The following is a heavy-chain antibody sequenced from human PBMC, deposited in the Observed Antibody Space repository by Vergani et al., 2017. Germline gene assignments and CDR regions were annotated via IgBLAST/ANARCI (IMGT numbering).Heavy chain of an antibody. D-gene: IGHD4-17*01. CDR2: INPNSGGT. CDR3: ARGLPYGGWFDP. CDR1: GYTFTGYY. J-gene: IGHJ5*02. V-gene: IGHV1-2*02. Sequence: QVQLLQSGAVVKKPGASVKVSCKGSGYTFTGYYMHWVRQAPGQGLEWMGWINPNSGGTEYAQKFQSRVTMTWDTSTTTAYVDLSSLRSDDTAVYYCARGLPYGGWFDPWGQGTLVTVSS.